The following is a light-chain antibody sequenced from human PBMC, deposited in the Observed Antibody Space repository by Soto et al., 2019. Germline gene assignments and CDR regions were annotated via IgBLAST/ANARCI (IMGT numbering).Light chain of an antibody. J-gene: IGLJ1*01. CDR2: GNS. V-gene: IGLV1-40*01. Sequence: QSVLTQPPSVSGATEQRVTISCTGSSSKIGAGYDVHWYQQVPGTAPKLLIYGNSNRPSGDPDRFSGSKSGTSASLAITGLQAEDEADYYCQSYDSSLSGLVFGTGTKLTVL. CDR1: SSKIGAGYD. CDR3: QSYDSSLSGLV.